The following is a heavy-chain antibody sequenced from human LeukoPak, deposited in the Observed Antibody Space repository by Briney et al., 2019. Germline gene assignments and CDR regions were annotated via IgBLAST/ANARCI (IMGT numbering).Heavy chain of an antibody. J-gene: IGHJ4*02. CDR2: IYTIGST. Sequence: SETLSLTCTVSGGSISSYYWSWIRQPAGQGLEWIGRIYTIGSTTYNPSLKSRVTMSVDTSKNQFSRKLSSVTGADAAVYYCARDSWYYFDYWGQGTLVTVRS. CDR3: ARDSWYYFDY. V-gene: IGHV4-4*07. D-gene: IGHD6-13*01. CDR1: GGSISSYY.